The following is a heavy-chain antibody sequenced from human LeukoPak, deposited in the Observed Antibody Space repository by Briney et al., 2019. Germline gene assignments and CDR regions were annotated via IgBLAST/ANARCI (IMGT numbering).Heavy chain of an antibody. CDR2: IYYSGST. CDR3: ARHKEWIPGGN. V-gene: IGHV4-39*01. J-gene: IGHJ4*02. CDR1: GGSISSSSYS. Sequence: PSETLPLTCTVSGGSISSSSYSWGWIRQPPGKGLEWIGSIYYSGSTYYNPSLKSRVTISVDTSKNQFSLKLSSVTAADTAVYYCARHKEWIPGGNWGQGTLVTVST. D-gene: IGHD1-14*01.